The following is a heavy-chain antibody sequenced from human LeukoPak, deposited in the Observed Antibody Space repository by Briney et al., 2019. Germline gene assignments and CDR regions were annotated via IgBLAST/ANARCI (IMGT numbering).Heavy chain of an antibody. CDR1: GVTFSSYG. V-gene: IGHV3-30*03. CDR3: TTKVRGNSGDDYDD. D-gene: IGHD5-12*01. CDR2: ISSDGNDK. Sequence: PGGSLRLSCAASGVTFSSYGMHWVRRAPGKGLEWVALISSDGNDKLYGDSVKSRFTISRDDSKSTLYLQMNSLRAEDTAVYYCTTKVRGNSGDDYDDWGQGTLVTVSS. J-gene: IGHJ4*02.